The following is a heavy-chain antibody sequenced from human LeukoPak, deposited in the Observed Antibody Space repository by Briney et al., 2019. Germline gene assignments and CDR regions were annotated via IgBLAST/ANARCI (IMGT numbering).Heavy chain of an antibody. CDR1: GFTFSSYA. CDR2: ISGIGGST. J-gene: IGHJ4*02. CDR3: AKDQGRTYYYDSSGSHTD. Sequence: GGSLRLSCAASGFTFSSYAMSWVRQAPGKGLEGVSAISGIGGSTYYADSVKGRFTISRDNSKNTLYLQMNSLRAEDTAVYYCAKDQGRTYYYDSSGSHTDWGQGTLVTVSS. V-gene: IGHV3-23*01. D-gene: IGHD3-22*01.